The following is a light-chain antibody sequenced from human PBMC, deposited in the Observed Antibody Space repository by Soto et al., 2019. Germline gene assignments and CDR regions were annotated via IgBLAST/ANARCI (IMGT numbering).Light chain of an antibody. CDR3: NSYTASSTGV. CDR1: SSDVGSYNL. J-gene: IGLJ1*01. Sequence: QSALTQPASVSGSPGQSITISCTGTSSDVGSYNLVSWYQQHPGKAPKLMIYEGSKRPSGVSNRFSGSKSGNTASLTISGLQAEDEADYYCNSYTASSTGVFGTGTKLTVL. V-gene: IGLV2-14*02. CDR2: EGS.